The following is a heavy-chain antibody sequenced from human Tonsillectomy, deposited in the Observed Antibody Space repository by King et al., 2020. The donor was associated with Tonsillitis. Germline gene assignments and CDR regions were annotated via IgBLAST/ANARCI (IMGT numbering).Heavy chain of an antibody. CDR2: IYPGDSET. D-gene: IGHD6-19*01. CDR1: GYIFSRNW. J-gene: IGHJ4*02. CDR3: ARPRIAVAGPYYFDY. V-gene: IGHV5-51*01. Sequence: VQLVESGAEVKKPGESLKISCKGSGYIFSRNWIGWVRQMPGKGLEWMGIIYPGDSETRYNPSFQGQVTFSADKSISTAFLQWSSLKASDTAMYYCARPRIAVAGPYYFDYWGQGTLVTVSS.